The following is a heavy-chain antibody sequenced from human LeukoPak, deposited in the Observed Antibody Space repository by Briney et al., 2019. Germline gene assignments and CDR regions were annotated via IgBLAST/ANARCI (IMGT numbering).Heavy chain of an antibody. CDR1: GGTFSSYA. CDR2: IIPIFGTA. CDR3: ARAGYGDYAFDY. Sequence: SVKVSCKASGGTFSSYAISWGRQAPGQGLEWMGGIIPIFGTANYAQKFQGRVTITADESTSTAYMELSSLRSEDTAVYYCARAGYGDYAFDYWGQGTLVTVSS. V-gene: IGHV1-69*13. J-gene: IGHJ4*02. D-gene: IGHD4-17*01.